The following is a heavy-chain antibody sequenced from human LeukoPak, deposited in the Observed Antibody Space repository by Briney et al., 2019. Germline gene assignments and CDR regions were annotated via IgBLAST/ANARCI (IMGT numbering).Heavy chain of an antibody. D-gene: IGHD6-19*01. V-gene: IGHV4-39*01. J-gene: IGHJ5*02. CDR1: GGSISSSSYY. CDR2: IYYSGST. CDR3: ARHGLEQWLTPVNWFDP. Sequence: PSETLSLTCTVSGGSISSSSYYWGWIRYPPGKGLEWVGSIYYSGSTYYNPSLKSRVTISVDTSKNQFSLKLSSVTAADTAVYYCARHGLEQWLTPVNWFDPWGQGTLVTVSS.